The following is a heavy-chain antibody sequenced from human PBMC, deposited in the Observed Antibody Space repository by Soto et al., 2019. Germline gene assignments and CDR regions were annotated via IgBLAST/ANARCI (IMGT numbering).Heavy chain of an antibody. J-gene: IGHJ4*02. V-gene: IGHV5-10-1*03. D-gene: IGHD5-12*01. Sequence: EVQLDQPGAEVKKPGESLRISCQGSGYSFITYWITWVRQMPGKGLEWMGRIDPTDSYTNYSPSFQGHVTIPADKSIRTAYLQWGSLEASDTAMYYCVRDGGRGYECNYGDYPFDYLGQGTLLTVSS. CDR2: IDPTDSYT. CDR1: GYSFITYW. CDR3: VRDGGRGYECNYGDYPFDY.